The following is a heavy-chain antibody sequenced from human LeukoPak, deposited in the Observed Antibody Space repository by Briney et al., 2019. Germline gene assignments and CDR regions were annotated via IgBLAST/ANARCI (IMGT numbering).Heavy chain of an antibody. V-gene: IGHV3-30-3*01. CDR2: ISYDGSNK. J-gene: IGHJ5*02. D-gene: IGHD2-2*01. Sequence: PGGSLRLSCAASGFTFSSYAMHWVRQAPGKGLEWVAVISYDGSNKYYADSVEGRFTISRDNSKNTLYLQMNSLRAEDTAVYYCARAVVVVVLAAFWFDPWGQGTLVTVSS. CDR1: GFTFSSYA. CDR3: ARAVVVVVLAAFWFDP.